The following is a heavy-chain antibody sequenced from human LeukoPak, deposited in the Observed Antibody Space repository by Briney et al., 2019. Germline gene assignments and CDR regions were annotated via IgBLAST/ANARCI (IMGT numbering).Heavy chain of an antibody. Sequence: GGSLRLSCAASGFIVNSYVMSWVRQAPGKGLEWVSLIRGSGGSTYYADSVRGRFTISRDNSKNTLYLQMNSLRAEDTAVYYCAKGSAQWEIYDYWGQGTLVTVSS. J-gene: IGHJ4*02. CDR3: AKGSAQWEIYDY. CDR2: IRGSGGST. V-gene: IGHV3-23*01. CDR1: GFIVNSYV. D-gene: IGHD1-26*01.